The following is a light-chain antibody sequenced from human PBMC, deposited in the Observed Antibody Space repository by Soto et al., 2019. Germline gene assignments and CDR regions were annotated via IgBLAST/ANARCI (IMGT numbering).Light chain of an antibody. CDR3: HQRSDWPLT. V-gene: IGKV3-11*01. CDR2: DAS. CDR1: QSVSRY. J-gene: IGKJ4*01. Sequence: EIVLTQSPATLSLSPGERATLSCRASQSVSRYLAWYQQKPGQTPRLLIYDASNRATGIPARFSASGSGTDFTLTISSLAPEDFAVYYCHQRSDWPLTFGGGTKVEIK.